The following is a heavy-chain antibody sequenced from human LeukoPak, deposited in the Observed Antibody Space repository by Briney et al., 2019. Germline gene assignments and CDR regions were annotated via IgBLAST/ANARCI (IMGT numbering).Heavy chain of an antibody. V-gene: IGHV3-21*01. Sequence: PGGSLRLSCAASGFTFSSYSLNWVRQAPGQGLEWVSSISCTSSSIYYADSVKGRFTISRDNAKNSLDLQMNSLRAEDTAVYYCLTVVETTIDAFDIWGQGTMVTVSS. CDR1: GFTFSSYS. CDR2: ISCTSSSI. D-gene: IGHD1-26*01. J-gene: IGHJ3*02. CDR3: LTVVETTIDAFDI.